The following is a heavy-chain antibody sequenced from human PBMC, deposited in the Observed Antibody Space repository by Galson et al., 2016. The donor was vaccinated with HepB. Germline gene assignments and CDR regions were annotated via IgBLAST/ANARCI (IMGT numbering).Heavy chain of an antibody. V-gene: IGHV4-31*03. J-gene: IGHJ5*02. CDR1: GASMRNDGHY. Sequence: TLSLTCTVSGASMRNDGHYWTWIRQHPGKGLEWIGYIYYSGSTHYNPSLKSRVSTSVDTSKNQFSLNLNFVTAADTAVYWCARVDFADNPTYHRVAPWGQGIPVTVSS. CDR3: ARVDFADNPTYHRVAP. CDR2: IYYSGST. D-gene: IGHD2-2*01.